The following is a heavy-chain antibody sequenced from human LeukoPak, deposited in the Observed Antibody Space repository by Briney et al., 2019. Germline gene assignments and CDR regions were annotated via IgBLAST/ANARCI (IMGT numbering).Heavy chain of an antibody. Sequence: SETLSLTCAVYGGSFSGYYWSWIRQPPGKGLEWIGEINHSGSTNYNPSLKSRVTISADTSENQFSLKLSSVTAADTAVYYCARGLVTTTLIYYHYYGMDVWGQGTTVTVSS. CDR3: ARGLVTTTLIYYHYYGMDV. CDR1: GGSFSGYY. J-gene: IGHJ6*02. CDR2: INHSGST. V-gene: IGHV4-34*01. D-gene: IGHD4-17*01.